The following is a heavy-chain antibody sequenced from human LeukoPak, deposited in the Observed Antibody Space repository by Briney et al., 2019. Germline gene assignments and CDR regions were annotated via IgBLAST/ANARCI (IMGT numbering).Heavy chain of an antibody. V-gene: IGHV3-21*01. CDR1: GFPFSTYS. D-gene: IGHD3-3*01. CDR2: ISSSSSYI. J-gene: IGHJ3*02. Sequence: GSLRLSCTASGFPFSTYSMNWVRQAPGKGLEWVSSISSSSSYIYYADSVKGRFTISRDNAKNSLYLQMNSLRAEDTAVYYCASHRTIFGAHGAFDIWGQGTMVTVSS. CDR3: ASHRTIFGAHGAFDI.